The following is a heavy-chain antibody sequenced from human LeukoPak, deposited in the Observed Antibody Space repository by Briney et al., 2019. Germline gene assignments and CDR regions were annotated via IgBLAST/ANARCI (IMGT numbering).Heavy chain of an antibody. V-gene: IGHV3-53*01. CDR2: VYSGGGT. CDR3: ARALAVASAPNY. CDR1: GCTVSNNY. D-gene: IGHD6-19*01. J-gene: IGHJ4*02. Sequence: GGSLRLSCADSGCTVSNNYMNWVRQAPGKGLEWVSVVYSGGGTYYADSVKGRFTISRDNSKNTLYLQMNSLRAEDTAVYYCARALAVASAPNYWGQGTLVTVSS.